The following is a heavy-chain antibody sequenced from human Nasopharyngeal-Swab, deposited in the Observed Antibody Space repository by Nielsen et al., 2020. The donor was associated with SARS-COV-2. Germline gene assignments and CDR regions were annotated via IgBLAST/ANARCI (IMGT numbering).Heavy chain of an antibody. D-gene: IGHD3-16*02. CDR1: GYTFSSYG. CDR3: ARAPHYDYVWGSYRQSFNFDY. J-gene: IGHJ4*02. V-gene: IGHV1-18*01. CDR2: ISAYNGNT. Sequence: ASVKVSCKASGYTFSSYGISWVRQAPGQGLEWMGWISAYNGNTNYAQKFQGRVTMTTDTSTSTAYMELRSLRSDDSAVYYCARAPHYDYVWGSYRQSFNFDYWGQGTLVTVSS.